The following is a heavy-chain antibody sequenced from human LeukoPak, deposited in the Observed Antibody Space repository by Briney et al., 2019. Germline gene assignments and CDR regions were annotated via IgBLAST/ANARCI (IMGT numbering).Heavy chain of an antibody. J-gene: IGHJ6*02. Sequence: SETLSLTCTVSGGSISSSSYYWGWIRQPPGKGLEWIGSIYYSGSTYYNPSLKSRVTISVDTSKNQFSLKLSSVTAADTAVYYCTILWFGELLNGMDVWGQGTTVTVSS. V-gene: IGHV4-39*01. CDR1: GGSISSSSYY. D-gene: IGHD3-10*01. CDR2: IYYSGST. CDR3: TILWFGELLNGMDV.